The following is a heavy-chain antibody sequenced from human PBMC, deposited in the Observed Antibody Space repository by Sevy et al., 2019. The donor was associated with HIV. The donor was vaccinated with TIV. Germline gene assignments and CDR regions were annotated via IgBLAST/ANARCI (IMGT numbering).Heavy chain of an antibody. J-gene: IGHJ4*02. Sequence: SETLSLTCAVSGYSISSGYYWGWIRQPPGKGLEWIASIYHSGSTYYNPSLKSRVTISVDTSKNQFSLKLSSVTAADTAVYYCARGGLWFGELLWDYWGQGTLVTVSS. CDR2: IYHSGST. D-gene: IGHD3-10*01. V-gene: IGHV4-38-2*01. CDR1: GYSISSGYY. CDR3: ARGGLWFGELLWDY.